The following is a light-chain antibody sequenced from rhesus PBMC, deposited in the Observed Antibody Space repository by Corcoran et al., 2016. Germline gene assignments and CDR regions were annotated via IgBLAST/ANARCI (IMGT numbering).Light chain of an antibody. J-gene: IGKJ2*01. CDR3: QHYYDNPYS. CDR1: QNIYSN. CDR2: AAS. V-gene: IGKV1S12*01. Sequence: DIQMTQSPSALSASVGDRVTISCWASQNIYSNLAWYQKKPGKARKLLIYAASSLQTGIPSRFSGSGSGTDFTLTISSLQPEDSAAYFCQHYYDNPYSFGQGTKVEIK.